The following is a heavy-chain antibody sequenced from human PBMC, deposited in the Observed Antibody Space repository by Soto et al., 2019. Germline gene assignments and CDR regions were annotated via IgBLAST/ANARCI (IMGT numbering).Heavy chain of an antibody. CDR2: ISNDGRGK. CDR1: GFTFTTYA. V-gene: IGHV3-30*04. J-gene: IGHJ4*02. D-gene: IGHD2-15*01. Sequence: RLSCAASGFTFTTYAIHWVRQAPGKGLEWVAVISNDGRGKYYADSVKGRFTISRDNSKNTLYLQMNSLRSDDTAVYYCARDQCFGGGRSCYYFDFWGQGTLVTVSS. CDR3: ARDQCFGGGRSCYYFDF.